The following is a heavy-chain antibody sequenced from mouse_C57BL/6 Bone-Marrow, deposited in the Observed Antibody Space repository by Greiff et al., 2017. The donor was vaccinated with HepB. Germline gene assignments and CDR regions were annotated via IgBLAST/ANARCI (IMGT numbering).Heavy chain of an antibody. V-gene: IGHV7-3*01. CDR2: IRNKANGYTT. Sequence: EVQLVESGGGLVQPGGSLSLSCAASGFTFTDYYMSWVRQPPGKALEWLGFIRNKANGYTTEYSASVKGRFTISRDNSQSILYLQMNALRAEDSATYYCARDGWVYYAMDYWGQGTSVTVSS. CDR1: GFTFTDYY. CDR3: ARDGWVYYAMDY. J-gene: IGHJ4*01.